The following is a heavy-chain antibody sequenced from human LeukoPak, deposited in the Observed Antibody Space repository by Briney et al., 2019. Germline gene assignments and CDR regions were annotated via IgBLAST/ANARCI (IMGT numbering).Heavy chain of an antibody. CDR3: ARLASDRSIFPY. D-gene: IGHD2/OR15-2a*01. CDR1: GFTFSSYW. V-gene: IGHV3-7*01. CDR2: INQDGSQK. Sequence: GGSLRLSCAASGFTFSSYWMSWVRQAPGKGLEWMANINQDGSQKYYVDSVKGRFTISRDNAKNSLYLRMDSLRVEDMAIYYCARLASDRSIFPYWGQGTLVTVSS. J-gene: IGHJ4*02.